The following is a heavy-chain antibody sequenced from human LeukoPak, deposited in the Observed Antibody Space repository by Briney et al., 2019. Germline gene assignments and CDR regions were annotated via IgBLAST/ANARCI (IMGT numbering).Heavy chain of an antibody. CDR2: ISSSSSYI. D-gene: IGHD6-6*01. Sequence: GGSLRLSCAASGFTFSSYSMNWVRQAPGKGLEWVSSISSSSSYIYYTDSVKGRFTISRDNAKKSLYLQMNSLRAEDTAVYYCARVVSSYSSSWGHLFDYYYYYMDVWGKGTTVTVSS. CDR3: ARVVSSYSSSWGHLFDYYYYYMDV. J-gene: IGHJ6*03. CDR1: GFTFSSYS. V-gene: IGHV3-21*01.